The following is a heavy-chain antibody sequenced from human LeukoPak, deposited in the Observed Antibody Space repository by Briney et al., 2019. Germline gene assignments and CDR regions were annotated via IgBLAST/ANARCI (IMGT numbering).Heavy chain of an antibody. Sequence: GGSLRLSCAASGFTFSTYSMGWVRQAPGKGLEWVSVINNYGGSTFYADSVKGRFTISRDNPKNTLYLQMNSLRAEDTAVYYCARYWNDRYFDYWGQGTLVTVSS. V-gene: IGHV3-23*01. D-gene: IGHD1-1*01. CDR2: INNYGGST. CDR1: GFTFSTYS. CDR3: ARYWNDRYFDY. J-gene: IGHJ4*02.